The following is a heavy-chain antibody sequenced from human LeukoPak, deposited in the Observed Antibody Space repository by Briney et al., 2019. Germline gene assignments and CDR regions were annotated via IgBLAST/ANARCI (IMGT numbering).Heavy chain of an antibody. Sequence: SGGSLRLSCAASGFTFSSYWMHWVRQAPGKGLVWVSRINSDGSGTSYADSVKGRFTISRDNAKNTLYLQMNSLRAEDTAVYYCARDLPRRYDFWSGYPRYGMDVWGQGTTVTVSS. CDR3: ARDLPRRYDFWSGYPRYGMDV. V-gene: IGHV3-74*01. CDR1: GFTFSSYW. J-gene: IGHJ6*02. CDR2: INSDGSGT. D-gene: IGHD3-3*01.